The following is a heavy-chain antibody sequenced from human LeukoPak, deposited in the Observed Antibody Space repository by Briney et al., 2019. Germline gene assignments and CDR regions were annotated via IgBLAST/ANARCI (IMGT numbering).Heavy chain of an antibody. CDR1: GGTFSSYA. D-gene: IGHD4-17*01. CDR3: ARAGTVTDEDAFDI. V-gene: IGHV1-69*05. Sequence: SSVKVSCKASGGTFSSYAISWARQSPGQGLEWMGRIIPIFGTANYAQKLQGRVTITTDESTSTAYMELSSLRSEDTAVYYCARAGTVTDEDAFDIWGQGTMVTVSS. J-gene: IGHJ3*02. CDR2: IIPIFGTA.